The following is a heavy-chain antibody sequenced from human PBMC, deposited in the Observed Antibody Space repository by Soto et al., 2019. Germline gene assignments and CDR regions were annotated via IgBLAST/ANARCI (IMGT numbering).Heavy chain of an antibody. D-gene: IGHD4-17*01. CDR2: ISYDGSNK. CDR1: GFTFSSYA. Sequence: GGSLRLSCAASGFTFSSYAMHWVRQAPGKGLEWVAVISYDGSNKYYADSVKGRFTISRDNSKNTLYLQMNSLRAEDTAVYYCARDSQYGDYNDAFDIWGQGTMVTVSS. V-gene: IGHV3-30-3*01. CDR3: ARDSQYGDYNDAFDI. J-gene: IGHJ3*02.